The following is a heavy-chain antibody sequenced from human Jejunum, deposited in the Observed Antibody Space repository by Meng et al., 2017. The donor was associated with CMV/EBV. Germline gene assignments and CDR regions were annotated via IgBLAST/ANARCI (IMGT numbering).Heavy chain of an antibody. D-gene: IGHD1-26*01. CDR1: FTFSDHY. Sequence: FTFSDHYMDWVRQAPGKGLEWVGRIRKKTDSYTTEYAASVKGRFTISRDDSNNSLYLQMSSLKTEDTAVYFCARTVVGVSTDAFDIWGQGTMVTVSS. J-gene: IGHJ3*02. V-gene: IGHV3-72*01. CDR2: IRKKTDSYTT. CDR3: ARTVVGVSTDAFDI.